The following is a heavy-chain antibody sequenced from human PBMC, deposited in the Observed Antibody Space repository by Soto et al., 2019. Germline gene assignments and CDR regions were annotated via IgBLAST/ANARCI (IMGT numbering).Heavy chain of an antibody. V-gene: IGHV1-24*01. CDR1: GYTLTELS. Sequence: ASVKVSCKVSGYTLTELSMHWVRQAPGKGLEWMGGFDPEDGETIYAQKFQGRVTMTEDTSTDTAYMELSSLRSEDTAVYYCALRPRYYDILTGYYRVRAFDIWGQGTMVTVSS. CDR2: FDPEDGET. J-gene: IGHJ3*02. D-gene: IGHD3-9*01. CDR3: ALRPRYYDILTGYYRVRAFDI.